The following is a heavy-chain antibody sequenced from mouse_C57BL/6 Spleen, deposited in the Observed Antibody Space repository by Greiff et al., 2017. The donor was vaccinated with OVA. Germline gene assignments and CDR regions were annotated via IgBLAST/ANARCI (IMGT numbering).Heavy chain of an antibody. D-gene: IGHD1-1*01. CDR1: GFTFSDYG. V-gene: IGHV5-17*01. J-gene: IGHJ2*01. CDR2: ISSGSSTI. Sequence: EVQVVESGGGLVKPGGSLKLSCAASGFTFSDYGMHWVRQAPEKGLEWVAYISSGSSTIYYADTVKGRFTISRDNAKNTLFLQMTSLRSEDTAMYYCGRGYYPDYWGQGTTLTVSS. CDR3: GRGYYPDY.